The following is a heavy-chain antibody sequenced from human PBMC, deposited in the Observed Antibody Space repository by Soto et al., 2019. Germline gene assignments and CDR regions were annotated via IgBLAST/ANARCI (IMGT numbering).Heavy chain of an antibody. Sequence: QVQLQESGPGLVKPSETLSLTCTVSGGSISSYYWSWIRQPPGKGLEWIGYIYYSGSTNYNPSLKRRXXIXVXXSKNQFSLTLSSVTAADTAVYYCARRKRSYWYFDLWGRGTLVTVSS. CDR2: IYYSGST. V-gene: IGHV4-59*08. J-gene: IGHJ2*01. CDR3: ARRKRSYWYFDL. CDR1: GGSISSYY.